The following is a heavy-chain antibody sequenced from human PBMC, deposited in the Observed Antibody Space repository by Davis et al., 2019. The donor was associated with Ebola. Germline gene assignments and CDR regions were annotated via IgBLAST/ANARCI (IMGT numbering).Heavy chain of an antibody. V-gene: IGHV1-18*01. J-gene: IGHJ5*02. CDR3: ARAVTMVLPSGWFDP. D-gene: IGHD3-10*01. CDR2: ISAYNGNT. CDR1: GYTFTRYG. Sequence: AASVKVSCKASGYTFTRYGISWVRQAPGQGLEWMGWISAYNGNTNYAQNLQGRVTMTTDTPTSTAYMEVRSLRYDDTAVYYCARAVTMVLPSGWFDPWGQGTLVTVSS.